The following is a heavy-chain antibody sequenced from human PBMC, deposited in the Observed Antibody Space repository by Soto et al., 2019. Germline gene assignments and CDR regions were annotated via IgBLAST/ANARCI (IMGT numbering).Heavy chain of an antibody. D-gene: IGHD4-17*01. CDR1: GYTFTGYY. CDR2: INPNSGGT. J-gene: IGHJ6*02. V-gene: IGHV1-2*04. CDR3: ARDRSYGDYYYYGMDV. Sequence: GASVKVSCKVSGYTFTGYYMHWVRQAPGQGLEWMGWINPNSGGTNYAQKFQGWVTMTRDTSISTAYMELSRLRSDDTAVYYCARDRSYGDYYYYGMDVWGQGTTVTVSS.